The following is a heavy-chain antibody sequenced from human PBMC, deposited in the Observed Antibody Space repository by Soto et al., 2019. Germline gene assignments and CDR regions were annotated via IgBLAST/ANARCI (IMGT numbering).Heavy chain of an antibody. Sequence: ETLSLTCAVYGGSFSGYYWSWIRQPPGKGLEWIGEINHSGSTNYNPSLKSRVTISVDTSKNQFSLKLSSVTAADTAVYYCARGPLFRITMVRGEDYWGQGTLVTVSS. D-gene: IGHD3-10*01. V-gene: IGHV4-34*01. CDR2: INHSGST. J-gene: IGHJ4*02. CDR1: GGSFSGYY. CDR3: ARGPLFRITMVRGEDY.